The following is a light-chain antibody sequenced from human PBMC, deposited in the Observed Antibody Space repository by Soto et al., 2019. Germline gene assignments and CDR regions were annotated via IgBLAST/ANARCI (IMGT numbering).Light chain of an antibody. Sequence: EIVMTQSPATLSVSPGERATLSCRASQSVSSNLAWYQQRPGQAPRLLMYSASTRATGIPARFSGSGSGTEFTLTISSLQSEDFAIYYCQQYNNWPLWTFGQGTKVEIK. CDR1: QSVSSN. CDR3: QQYNNWPLWT. V-gene: IGKV3-15*01. J-gene: IGKJ1*01. CDR2: SAS.